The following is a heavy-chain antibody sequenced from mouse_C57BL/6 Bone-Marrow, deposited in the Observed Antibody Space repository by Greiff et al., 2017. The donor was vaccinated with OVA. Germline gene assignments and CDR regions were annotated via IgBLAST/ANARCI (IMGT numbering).Heavy chain of an antibody. CDR2: IYPRSGNT. CDR3: ARSVTGTLAY. J-gene: IGHJ3*01. CDR1: GYTFTSYG. V-gene: IGHV1-81*01. D-gene: IGHD4-1*01. Sequence: VKLMESGAELARPGASVKLSCKASGYTFTSYGISWVKQRTGQGLEWIGEIYPRSGNTYYNEKFKGKATLTADKSSSTAYMELRSLTSEDSAVYFCARSVTGTLAYWGQGTLVTVSA.